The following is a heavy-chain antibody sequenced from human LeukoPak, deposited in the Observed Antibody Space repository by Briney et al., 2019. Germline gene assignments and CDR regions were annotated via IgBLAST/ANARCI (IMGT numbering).Heavy chain of an antibody. CDR1: GFTFSGYW. Sequence: GGSLRLSCAASGFTFSGYWMSWVRQAPGKGLEWVANIKQDGSEKYYVDSVKGRFTISRDNAKNTLYLQMNSLRAEDTAVYYCAKVAGNFENYFDYWGQGTLVTVSS. CDR2: IKQDGSEK. J-gene: IGHJ4*02. CDR3: AKVAGNFENYFDY. V-gene: IGHV3-7*01. D-gene: IGHD1-7*01.